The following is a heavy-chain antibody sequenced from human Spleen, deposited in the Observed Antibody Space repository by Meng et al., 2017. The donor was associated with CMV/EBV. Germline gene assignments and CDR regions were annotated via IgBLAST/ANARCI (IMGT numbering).Heavy chain of an antibody. D-gene: IGHD3-22*01. CDR3: ARETDSSGDDY. J-gene: IGHJ4*02. V-gene: IGHV4-38-2*02. CDR2: IYHTGTT. CDR1: GYSISSGHY. Sequence: ESLKISCTVSGYSISSGHYWGWNRQPPGKGLEWIGNIYHTGTTYYNPSLKSRVTISVDTSKNQFSLKLSSVTAADTAVYYCARETDSSGDDYWGQGALVTVSS.